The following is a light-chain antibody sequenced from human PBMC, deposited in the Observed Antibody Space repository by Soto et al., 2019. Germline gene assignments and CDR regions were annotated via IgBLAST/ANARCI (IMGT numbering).Light chain of an antibody. CDR1: QDISHY. CDR2: SAS. CDR3: QNYNSFSQFT. V-gene: IGKV1-27*01. J-gene: IGKJ3*01. Sequence: DIQMTQSPSSLSASGGDRVTITCRASQDISHYLAWYQQKPGKVPKLLIYSASTLQSGVPSRYSGSGFGTDFTLTISSLQPEDVATYYCQNYNSFSQFTFGPGTKVDIK.